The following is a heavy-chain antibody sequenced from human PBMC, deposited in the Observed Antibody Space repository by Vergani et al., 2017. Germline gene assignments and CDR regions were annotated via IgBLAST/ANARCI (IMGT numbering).Heavy chain of an antibody. CDR2: STPFSNTP. CDR3: ATVHSTSSGEAIYYYYYLDV. CDR1: GEPFHNIA. D-gene: IGHD6-6*01. Sequence: QVQLEQSGAEVKRPGSSLNISCKASGEPFHNIAIAWVRQAPGQGLEWMAGSTPFSNTPTYSQKFQGRVRITADESTSTAYLELNSLRDDDTAVYYCATVHSTSSGEAIYYYYYLDVWGRGTTVTVSS. V-gene: IGHV1-69*01. J-gene: IGHJ6*03.